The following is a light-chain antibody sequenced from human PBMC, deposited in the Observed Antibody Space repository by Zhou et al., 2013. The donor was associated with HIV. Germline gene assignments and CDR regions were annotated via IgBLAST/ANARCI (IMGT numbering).Light chain of an antibody. Sequence: DVVMTQSPLSLPVTLGQPASISCRSSQSLVYSDGNTYLNWFQQRPGQSPRRLIYKVSNRESGVPDRFSGSASGIDFALTISKVEAEDVGVYYCMQALQTPLEGTFGQGTKVDIK. CDR3: MQALQTPLEGT. V-gene: IGKV2-30*01. J-gene: IGKJ1*01. CDR1: QSLVYSDGNTY. CDR2: KVS.